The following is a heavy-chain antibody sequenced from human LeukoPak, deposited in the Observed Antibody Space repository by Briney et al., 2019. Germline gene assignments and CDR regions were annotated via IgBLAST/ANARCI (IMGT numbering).Heavy chain of an antibody. V-gene: IGHV3-30-3*01. J-gene: IGHJ4*02. CDR1: GFTFSSYA. CDR2: ISYDGSNK. D-gene: IGHD2-15*01. Sequence: GGSLRLSCAASGFTFSSYAMHWVRQAPGKGLGLVWVISYDGSNKYYADSVKGRFTISRDNSKNTLYLQMNSLRAEDTAVYYCAILVVAATDDFDYWGQGTLVTVSS. CDR3: AILVVAATDDFDY.